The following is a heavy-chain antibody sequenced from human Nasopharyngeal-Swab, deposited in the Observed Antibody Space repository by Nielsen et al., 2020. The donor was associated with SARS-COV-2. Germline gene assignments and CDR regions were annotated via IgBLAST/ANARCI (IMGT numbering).Heavy chain of an antibody. CDR1: GYSFTSYW. V-gene: IGHV5-10-1*01. Sequence: GESLKISCKGSGYSFTSYWISWVRQMPGKALEWMGRIDPSDSYTNYSPSFQGHVTISADKSISTAYLQWSSLKASDTAMYYCARYRDIVVVPAADYPEFDPWGQGTLVTVSS. CDR2: IDPSDSYT. CDR3: ARYRDIVVVPAADYPEFDP. J-gene: IGHJ5*02. D-gene: IGHD2-2*01.